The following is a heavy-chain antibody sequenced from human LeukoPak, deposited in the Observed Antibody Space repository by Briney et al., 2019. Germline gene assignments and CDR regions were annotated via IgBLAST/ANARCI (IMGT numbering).Heavy chain of an antibody. CDR3: ARGKRDGYNYFDY. Sequence: SETLSLTCTVSGGPISSGSYYWSWIRQPAGKGLEWIGRIYTSGSTNYNSSLKSRVTISVDTSKNQFSLKLSSVSAADTAVYYCARGKRDGYNYFDYWGQGTLVTVSS. J-gene: IGHJ4*02. D-gene: IGHD5-24*01. CDR2: IYTSGST. V-gene: IGHV4-61*02. CDR1: GGPISSGSYY.